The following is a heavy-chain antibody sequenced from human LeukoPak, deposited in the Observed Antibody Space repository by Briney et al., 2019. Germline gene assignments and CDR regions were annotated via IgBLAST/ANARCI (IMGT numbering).Heavy chain of an antibody. D-gene: IGHD2-2*01. Sequence: KPSETLSLTCAVFGVSFSGYYWSWIRQPPGKGLEWIGEINHSGSTNYNPSLKSRVTISIDTSKNQFPLKLSSVTAADTAIYYCARPLHCSSTTCYDWFDPWGQGTLVTVSS. V-gene: IGHV4-34*01. CDR3: ARPLHCSSTTCYDWFDP. J-gene: IGHJ5*02. CDR2: INHSGST. CDR1: GVSFSGYY.